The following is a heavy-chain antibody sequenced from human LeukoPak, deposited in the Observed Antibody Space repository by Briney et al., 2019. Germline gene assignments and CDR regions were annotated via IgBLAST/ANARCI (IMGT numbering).Heavy chain of an antibody. V-gene: IGHV3-30*04. CDR1: GFTFSSYA. CDR3: ARARDYGDPSIDY. D-gene: IGHD4-17*01. CDR2: ISYDGSNK. J-gene: IGHJ4*02. Sequence: GGSLRPSCAASGFTFSSYAMHWVRQAPGKGLEWVAVISYDGSNKYYADSVKGRFTISRDNSKNTLYLQMNSLRAEDTAVYYCARARDYGDPSIDYWGQGTLVTVSS.